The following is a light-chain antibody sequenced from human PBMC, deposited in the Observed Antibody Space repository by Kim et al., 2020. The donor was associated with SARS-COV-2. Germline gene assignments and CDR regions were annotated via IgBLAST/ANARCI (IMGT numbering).Light chain of an antibody. CDR3: CSYAGSYTWV. CDR2: DVS. CDR1: HGDVGGDNY. V-gene: IGLV2-11*01. J-gene: IGLJ3*02. Sequence: SVTLAGTGTHGDVGGDNYVSLYQQHPGKAPKLMIYDVSKRPSGVPDRFSGSKSGNTASLTISGLQAEDEADYYCCSYAGSYTWVFGGGTQLTVL.